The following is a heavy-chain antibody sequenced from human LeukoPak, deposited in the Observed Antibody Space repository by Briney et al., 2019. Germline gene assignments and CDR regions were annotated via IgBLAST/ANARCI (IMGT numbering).Heavy chain of an antibody. CDR1: GFTFSNYA. Sequence: PGRSLRLSCAASGFTFSNYAMGWVRQAPGKGLEWASAISGDGGSTSYADSVKGRFTISRDNSKNTLYLQMNSLGAEDTAVYYCVRTWGSGYSAPPGDWGQGSLVTVSS. D-gene: IGHD6-13*01. CDR2: ISGDGGST. J-gene: IGHJ4*02. CDR3: VRTWGSGYSAPPGD. V-gene: IGHV3-23*01.